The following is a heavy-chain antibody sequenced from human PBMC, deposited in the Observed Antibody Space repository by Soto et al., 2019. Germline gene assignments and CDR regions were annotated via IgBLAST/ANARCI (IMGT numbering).Heavy chain of an antibody. J-gene: IGHJ4*02. CDR3: VRGSGRLDVDF. Sequence: QVQLEQSGAEVKKPGASVKVSCKASGYTLNDYYLHWVRQAPGQGLAWMGWVNPSIGATKFAPRFQGRVSMTWDKSITKAYMELDSLRSDVTAVEHCVRGSGRLDVDFWGQGPLVTVSS. V-gene: IGHV1-2*02. CDR2: VNPSIGAT. CDR1: GYTLNDYY.